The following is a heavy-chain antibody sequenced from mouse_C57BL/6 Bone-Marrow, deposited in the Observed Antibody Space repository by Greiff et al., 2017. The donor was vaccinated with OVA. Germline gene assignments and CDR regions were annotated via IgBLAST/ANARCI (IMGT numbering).Heavy chain of an antibody. CDR3: AILWSLYWYFDV. D-gene: IGHD1-1*02. CDR1: GYTFTDYY. J-gene: IGHJ1*03. CDR2: IYPGSGNT. Sequence: QVHVKQSGAELVRPGASVKLSCKASGYTFTDYYINWVKQRPGQGLEWIARIYPGSGNTYYNEKFKGKATLTAEKSSSTAYMQLSSLTSEDSAVYFCAILWSLYWYFDVWGTGTTVTVSS. V-gene: IGHV1-76*01.